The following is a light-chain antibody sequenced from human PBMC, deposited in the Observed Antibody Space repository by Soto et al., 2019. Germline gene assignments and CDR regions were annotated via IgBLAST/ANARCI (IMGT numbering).Light chain of an antibody. Sequence: AVVTQEPSLTVSPGGTVTLTCASSTGSVTSGHYPYWFYQKAGQAPKTLIYDTFKHHSWTPARFSGSLLGGKAALTLSGAQPEDEPDYYCSLSYSGAWVFGGGTKVTVL. CDR1: TGSVTSGHY. J-gene: IGLJ3*02. V-gene: IGLV7-46*01. CDR2: DTF. CDR3: SLSYSGAWV.